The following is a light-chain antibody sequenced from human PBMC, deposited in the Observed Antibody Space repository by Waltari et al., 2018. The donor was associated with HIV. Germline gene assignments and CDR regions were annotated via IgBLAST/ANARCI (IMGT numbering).Light chain of an antibody. J-gene: IGLJ2*01. Sequence: QSALTQPASVSGSPGQSITISCTGTYSDVGGYNYVSWFQQRPDKAPKLIVYEVTHRPSGVSNRFSASKSGNTASLTISGVQAEDEADYYCSSYTSSSTLVFGGGTKLTVL. CDR3: SSYTSSSTLV. CDR2: EVT. V-gene: IGLV2-14*01. CDR1: YSDVGGYNY.